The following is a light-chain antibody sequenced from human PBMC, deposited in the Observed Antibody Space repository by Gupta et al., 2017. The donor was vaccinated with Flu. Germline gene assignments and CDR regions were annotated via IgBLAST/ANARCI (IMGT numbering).Light chain of an antibody. CDR1: SDINVATYR. V-gene: IGLV5-45*03. Sequence: QAVLTQPSSLSASPGASASLTCTLRSDINVATYRIYWYQQKAGSPPQYLLRYNSDSDKQQGSGVPSRFSGSKHASANAGILFISGLQSEDEADYYCMIWHSDAWVFGGGTKVTVL. CDR3: MIWHSDAWV. J-gene: IGLJ3*02. CDR2: YNSDSDK.